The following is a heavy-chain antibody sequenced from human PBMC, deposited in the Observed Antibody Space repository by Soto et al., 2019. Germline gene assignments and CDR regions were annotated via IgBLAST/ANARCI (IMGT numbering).Heavy chain of an antibody. CDR2: IWYDGSNK. J-gene: IGHJ6*02. Sequence: GGSLRLSCAASGFTFSSYGMHWVRQAPGKGLEWVAVIWYDGSNKYYADSVKGRFTISRDNSKNTLYLQMNSLRAEDTAVYYCARSLWSSSSGNYYYGMDVWGQGTTVTVSS. D-gene: IGHD6-6*01. CDR3: ARSLWSSSSGNYYYGMDV. V-gene: IGHV3-33*01. CDR1: GFTFSSYG.